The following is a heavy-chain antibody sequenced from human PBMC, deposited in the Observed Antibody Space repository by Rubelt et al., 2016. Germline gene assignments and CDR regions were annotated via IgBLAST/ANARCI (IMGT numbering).Heavy chain of an antibody. CDR1: GGSISSSSYY. CDR3: ASSAAGTGYYYYYGMDV. V-gene: IGHV4-39*01. CDR2: IYYSGST. J-gene: IGHJ6*02. D-gene: IGHD6-13*01. Sequence: QLQLQESGPGLVKPSETLSLTCTVSGGSISSSSYYWGWIRQPPGKGLEWIGSIYYSGSTYYNPSLKGRVTSSVDTSKNQFSLKLSSVTAADTSVYYCASSAAGTGYYYYYGMDVWGQGTTVTVSS.